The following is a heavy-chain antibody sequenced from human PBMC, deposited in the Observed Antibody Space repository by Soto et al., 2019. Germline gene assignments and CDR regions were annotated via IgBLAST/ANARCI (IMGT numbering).Heavy chain of an antibody. Sequence: SETLSLTCTVSGGSISSSSYYWGWIRQPPGKGLEWIGSIYYSGSTYYNPSLKSRVTISVDTSKNQFSLKLSSVTAADTAVYYCARHRTYYYDSSGYYRVVDYWGQGTLVTVSS. CDR2: IYYSGST. J-gene: IGHJ4*02. V-gene: IGHV4-39*01. CDR1: GGSISSSSYY. D-gene: IGHD3-22*01. CDR3: ARHRTYYYDSSGYYRVVDY.